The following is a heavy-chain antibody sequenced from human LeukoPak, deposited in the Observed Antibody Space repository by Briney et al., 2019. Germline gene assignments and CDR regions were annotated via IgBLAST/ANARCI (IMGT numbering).Heavy chain of an antibody. Sequence: ASVKVSCKASGYTFTSYAMHWVRQAPGQRLEWMGWINAGNGNTKYSQEFQGRVTITRDTSASTAYMELSSLRSEDMAVYYCARTPLSAGYSSSWYYFDYWGQGTLVTVSS. CDR2: INAGNGNT. J-gene: IGHJ4*02. V-gene: IGHV1-3*03. D-gene: IGHD6-13*01. CDR3: ARTPLSAGYSSSWYYFDY. CDR1: GYTFTSYA.